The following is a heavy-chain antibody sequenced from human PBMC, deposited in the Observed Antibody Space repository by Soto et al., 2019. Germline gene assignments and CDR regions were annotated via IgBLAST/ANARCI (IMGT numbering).Heavy chain of an antibody. CDR2: IISIFGTT. CDR1: GGTFSTFA. J-gene: IGHJ6*02. D-gene: IGHD2-21*02. Sequence: VSCKSSGGTFSTFAISWVRQAPGQGLEWMGGIISIFGTTEYAQKFQGRVTIYADESTSTAYMELSSLRSDDTAVYFCATSGECGGDCSVYGMAVWGQGTTVTVSS. CDR3: ATSGECGGDCSVYGMAV. V-gene: IGHV1-69*01.